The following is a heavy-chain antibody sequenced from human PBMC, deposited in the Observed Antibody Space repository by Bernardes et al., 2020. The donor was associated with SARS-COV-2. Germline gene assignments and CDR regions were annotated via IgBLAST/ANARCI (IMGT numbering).Heavy chain of an antibody. Sequence: ASVKVSCKASGYTFTSYYIHWVRQAPGQGLEWMGVINPSVGNTDYAQKVQGRVTMTRDTSTRTVYMELTSLRFEDTAVYYCARVITIFGVASLGHWGQGTLVTVSS. J-gene: IGHJ4*02. V-gene: IGHV1-46*01. CDR1: GYTFTSYY. D-gene: IGHD3-3*01. CDR3: ARVITIFGVASLGH. CDR2: INPSVGNT.